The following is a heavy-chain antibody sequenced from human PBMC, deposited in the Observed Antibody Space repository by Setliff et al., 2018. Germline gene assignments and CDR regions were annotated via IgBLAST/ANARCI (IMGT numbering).Heavy chain of an antibody. D-gene: IGHD3-16*01. J-gene: IGHJ4*02. CDR3: ARDGGEY. CDR1: GYSISSGYY. V-gene: IGHV4-38-2*02. Sequence: SETLSLTCAVSGYSISSGYYWGWIRQPPGKGLEWIGEINHSGSTNYNPSLKSRVTISVDTSKNQFSLKLSSVTAADTAVYYCARDGGEYWGQGTLVTVSS. CDR2: INHSGST.